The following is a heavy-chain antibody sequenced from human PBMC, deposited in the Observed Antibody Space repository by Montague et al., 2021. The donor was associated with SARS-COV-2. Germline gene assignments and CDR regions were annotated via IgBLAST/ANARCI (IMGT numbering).Heavy chain of an antibody. D-gene: IGHD3-9*01. V-gene: IGHV2-70*01. Sequence: PALVKPTQTLTLTCTFSGFSLSTSGMCVSWIRQPPGKALEWLALSDWDDDKFYSTSLKTRVTISKDTSKNQVVLTMTNMDPVDIATYYCARVRYFDTTFDYWGQGTLVTVSS. J-gene: IGHJ4*02. CDR2: SDWDDDK. CDR3: ARVRYFDTTFDY. CDR1: GFSLSTSGMC.